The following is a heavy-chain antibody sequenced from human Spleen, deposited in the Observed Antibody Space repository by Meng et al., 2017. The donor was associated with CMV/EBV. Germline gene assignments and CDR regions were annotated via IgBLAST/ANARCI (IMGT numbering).Heavy chain of an antibody. CDR2: INADGSST. CDR3: ARGMLGYDYVWGSFAG. J-gene: IGHJ1*01. CDR1: GFTFSSYW. Sequence: GESLKISCVASGFTFSSYWMHWVRHAPGKGLVWVSRINADGSSTTYGDSVKGRFTISRDNAKNTLYLQMTRLRAEDTAVYDCARGMLGYDYVWGSFAGWGQGTPVTVS. V-gene: IGHV3-74*03. D-gene: IGHD3-16*01.